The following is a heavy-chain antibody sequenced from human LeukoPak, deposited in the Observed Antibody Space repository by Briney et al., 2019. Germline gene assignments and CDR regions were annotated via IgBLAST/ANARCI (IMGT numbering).Heavy chain of an antibody. CDR3: ARGGYSYGYYFDY. Sequence: SETLSLTCAVYGGSFSGYYWSWIRQPPGKGLEWIGEINHSGSTNYNPSLKSRVTISGDTSKNQFSLKLSSVTAADTAVYYCARGGYSYGYYFDYWGQGTLVTVSS. J-gene: IGHJ4*02. CDR1: GGSFSGYY. CDR2: INHSGST. V-gene: IGHV4-34*01. D-gene: IGHD5-18*01.